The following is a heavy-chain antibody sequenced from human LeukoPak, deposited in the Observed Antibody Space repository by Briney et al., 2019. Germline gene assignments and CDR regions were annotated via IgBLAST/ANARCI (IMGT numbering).Heavy chain of an antibody. Sequence: GGSLRLSCAASGFIFSGYAMSWVRQAPGKGLECVSTIFKTGSTTYYADSVRGRFTISRDNSENTLYLQMNSLRAEDTAVYYCAREGVMTTVLYYFDYWGQGTLVTVSS. CDR1: GFIFSGYA. D-gene: IGHD4/OR15-4a*01. CDR3: AREGVMTTVLYYFDY. V-gene: IGHV3-23*05. J-gene: IGHJ4*02. CDR2: IFKTGSTT.